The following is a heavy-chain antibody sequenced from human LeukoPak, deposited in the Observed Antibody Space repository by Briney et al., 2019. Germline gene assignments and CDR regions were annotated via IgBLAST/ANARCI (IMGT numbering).Heavy chain of an antibody. Sequence: PGGSLRLSCAASGFFVYNSYMSWVRQAPGKGLEWVSVIYSDGGTFYSDSVKGRFTISRDYSKNTLYLQMNGLRADDTAVYFCAKDSNGPAFWGQGTPVTVSS. CDR1: GFFVYNSY. CDR3: AKDSNGPAF. V-gene: IGHV3-53*01. J-gene: IGHJ4*02. CDR2: IYSDGGT. D-gene: IGHD2-8*01.